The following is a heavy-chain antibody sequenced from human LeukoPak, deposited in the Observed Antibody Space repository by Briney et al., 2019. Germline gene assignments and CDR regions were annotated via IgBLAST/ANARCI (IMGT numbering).Heavy chain of an antibody. J-gene: IGHJ4*02. CDR3: SWSTCGGNCWSL. V-gene: IGHV3-15*01. D-gene: IGHD2-21*02. CDR2: IKSKGSGGTT. Sequence: PGGSLRLSCTASGFTFTDAWMSWVRQAPGKGLEWVGRIKSKGSGGTTDYAAPVKGRFTISRDDSKNTVYLQMNSLKTEDTAVYFCSWSTCGGNCWSLWGQGTLVTVSS. CDR1: GFTFTDAW.